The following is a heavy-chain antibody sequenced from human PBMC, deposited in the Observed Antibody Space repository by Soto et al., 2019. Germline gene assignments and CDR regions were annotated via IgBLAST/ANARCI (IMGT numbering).Heavy chain of an antibody. Sequence: PGESLKISCKGSGYSFTSYWISWVRQMPGKGLEWMGRIDPSDSYTNYSPSFQGRFTISRDDSKNSLFLQMNSLTTEDTAIYYCADLKWSRSYLPWGQGTLVTVSS. CDR1: GYSFTSYW. CDR3: ADLKWSRSYLP. J-gene: IGHJ1*01. V-gene: IGHV5-10-1*01. D-gene: IGHD3-3*01. CDR2: IDPSDSYT.